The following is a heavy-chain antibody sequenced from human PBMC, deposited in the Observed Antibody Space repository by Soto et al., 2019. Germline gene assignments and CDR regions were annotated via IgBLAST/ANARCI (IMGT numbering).Heavy chain of an antibody. CDR2: IKKDGSEK. J-gene: IGHJ3*02. Sequence: GGSLRLSCAASGFTFSSYWMSWVRQAPGKGLEWVANIKKDGSEKYYVDSVKGRFTISRDNAKNSLYLQMNSLRAEDTAVYYCAGLNYYDSSDSPGAFDIWGQGTMVTVSS. V-gene: IGHV3-7*01. CDR1: GFTFSSYW. CDR3: AGLNYYDSSDSPGAFDI. D-gene: IGHD3-22*01.